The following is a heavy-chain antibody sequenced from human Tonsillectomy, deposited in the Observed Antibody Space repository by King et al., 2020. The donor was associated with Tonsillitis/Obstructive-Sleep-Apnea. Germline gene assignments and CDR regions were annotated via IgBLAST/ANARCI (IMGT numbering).Heavy chain of an antibody. J-gene: IGHJ4*02. Sequence: EQLVQSGAEVKKPGASVKVSCTASGYTFTGYYMHWVRQAPGQGLEWMGGINPNSGGTNYAQKFQGWVTMTRDTSISASYMELSRLRSDDTAVYYCARDWRYCSSTSCYSGIGYWGQGTLVTVSS. CDR1: GYTFTGYY. V-gene: IGHV1-2*04. CDR3: ARDWRYCSSTSCYSGIGY. CDR2: INPNSGGT. D-gene: IGHD2-2*01.